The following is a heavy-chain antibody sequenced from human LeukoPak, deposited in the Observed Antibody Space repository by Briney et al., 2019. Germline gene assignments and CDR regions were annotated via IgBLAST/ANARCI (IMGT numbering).Heavy chain of an antibody. V-gene: IGHV3-23*01. CDR3: ARRTGSSSGSDAFDL. CDR1: GFTFSNYV. CDR2: ISGSGGRGYT. D-gene: IGHD1-1*01. Sequence: GGSLRLSCAASGFTFSNYVMAWVRQAPGKGLEWVSAISGSGGRGYTYYADSAKGRFTISRDNAKNTVVLEMNSLTVEDTAVYYCARRTGSSSGSDAFDLWGQGTMVTVSS. J-gene: IGHJ3*01.